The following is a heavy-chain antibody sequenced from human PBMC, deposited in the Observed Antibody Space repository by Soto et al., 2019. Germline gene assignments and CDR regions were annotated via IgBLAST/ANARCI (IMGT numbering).Heavy chain of an antibody. Sequence: EAQLLESGGGLVQPGGSLRLSCVASGFTFSTYAMSWVRQAAGKGLEWVSALTPSGGETYYADSVKGRFTISRDNSMNALYLQMNRLRIEDTAVYYCAHPRGYGVFDAYDIWGQGTMVTVSS. CDR1: GFTFSTYA. CDR3: AHPRGYGVFDAYDI. J-gene: IGHJ3*02. CDR2: LTPSGGET. V-gene: IGHV3-23*01. D-gene: IGHD4-17*01.